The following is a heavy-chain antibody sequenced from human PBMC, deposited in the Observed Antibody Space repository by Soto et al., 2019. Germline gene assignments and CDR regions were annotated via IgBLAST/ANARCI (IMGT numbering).Heavy chain of an antibody. CDR2: AYYSGAT. V-gene: IGHV4-59*01. CDR1: GASISRYY. D-gene: IGHD2-8*01. J-gene: IGHJ5*02. CDR3: ARDRSTYGGGGTGEVKENWFDP. Sequence: QVQLRESGPGVVKASETLSLTCSVSGASISRYYWSWIRQSPGKGLEWIGYAYYSGATGYNPSLKSRVTMAIDTSKNQVSLKLTSVTAADTAVYYCARDRSTYGGGGTGEVKENWFDPWGQGALVTVSS.